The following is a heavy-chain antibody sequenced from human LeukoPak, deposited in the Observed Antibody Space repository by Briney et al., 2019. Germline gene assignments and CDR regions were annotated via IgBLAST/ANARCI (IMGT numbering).Heavy chain of an antibody. CDR2: IWYDGSNK. J-gene: IGHJ4*02. Sequence: PGGSLRLSCAASGFTFSSYSMNWVRQAPGKGLEWVAVIWYDGSNKYYADSVKGRFTISRDNSKNTLYLQMNSLRAEDTAVFYCARGRWYNSGWYFDYWGQGTLVTVSS. V-gene: IGHV3-33*08. D-gene: IGHD6-19*01. CDR3: ARGRWYNSGWYFDY. CDR1: GFTFSSYS.